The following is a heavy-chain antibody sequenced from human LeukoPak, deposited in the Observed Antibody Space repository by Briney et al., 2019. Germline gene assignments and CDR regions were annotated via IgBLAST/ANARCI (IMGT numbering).Heavy chain of an antibody. CDR1: GYTFTSYD. CDR2: MNPNSGNT. D-gene: IGHD2-8*01. J-gene: IGHJ4*02. CDR3: ARAGDIVLTVYAVDPYYFDY. V-gene: IGHV1-8*01. Sequence: ASVKVSCKASGYTFTSYDINWVRQATGQGLEWMGWMNPNSGNTGYAQKFQGRVTMTGNTSISTAYMELSSLRSEDTAVYYCARAGDIVLTVYAVDPYYFDYWGQGTLVTVSS.